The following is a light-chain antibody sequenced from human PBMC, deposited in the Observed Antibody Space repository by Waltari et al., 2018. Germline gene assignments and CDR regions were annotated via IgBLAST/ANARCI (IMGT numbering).Light chain of an antibody. Sequence: EIVLTQSPGTLSLSPGERATLPCRATQSVSHNNLAWYQQKGGQAPRLLIYGASSRATGIPDMVSGSGSGTDFTLSISRLEPEDYGVYYCQQYAGTPITFGGGTKVEI. J-gene: IGKJ4*01. CDR1: QSVSHNN. V-gene: IGKV3-20*01. CDR2: GAS. CDR3: QQYAGTPIT.